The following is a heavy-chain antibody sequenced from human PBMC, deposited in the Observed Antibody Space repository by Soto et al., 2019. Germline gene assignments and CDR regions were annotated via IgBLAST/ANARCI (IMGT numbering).Heavy chain of an antibody. Sequence: SETLSLTCTVSGGSISSYYWSWIRRPPGKGLEWIGYIYYSGSTNYNPSLKSRVTISVDTSKNQFSLKLSSVTAADTAVYYCARDSWGDYTFDYWGQGTLVTVSS. J-gene: IGHJ4*02. CDR2: IYYSGST. V-gene: IGHV4-59*01. D-gene: IGHD4-17*01. CDR1: GGSISSYY. CDR3: ARDSWGDYTFDY.